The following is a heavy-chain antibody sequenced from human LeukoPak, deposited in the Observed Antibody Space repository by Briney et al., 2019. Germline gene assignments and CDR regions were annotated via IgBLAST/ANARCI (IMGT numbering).Heavy chain of an antibody. V-gene: IGHV1-2*02. CDR2: INPNSGGT. CDR3: ARDINDVRVSSTSGYYYYGMDV. Sequence: ASVKVSCKASGYTFTGYYMRWVRQAPGQGLEWMGWINPNSGGTNYAQKFQGRVTMTRDTSISTAYMELSRLRSDDTAVYYCARDINDVRVSSTSGYYYYGMDVWGQGTTVTVSS. CDR1: GYTFTGYY. D-gene: IGHD2-2*01. J-gene: IGHJ6*02.